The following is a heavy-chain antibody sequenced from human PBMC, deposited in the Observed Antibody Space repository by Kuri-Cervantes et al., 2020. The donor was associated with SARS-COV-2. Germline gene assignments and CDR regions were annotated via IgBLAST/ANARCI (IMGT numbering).Heavy chain of an antibody. J-gene: IGHJ4*02. V-gene: IGHV3-23*01. Sequence: GESLKISCAASGFTFSSYAMSWVRQAPGKGLEWVSAISGSGGSTYYADSVKGRFTISRDNAKNSLYLQMNSLRAEDTAVYYCARGGYDFWSNEYYFDYWGQGTLVTVSS. CDR3: ARGGYDFWSNEYYFDY. CDR1: GFTFSSYA. D-gene: IGHD3-3*01. CDR2: ISGSGGST.